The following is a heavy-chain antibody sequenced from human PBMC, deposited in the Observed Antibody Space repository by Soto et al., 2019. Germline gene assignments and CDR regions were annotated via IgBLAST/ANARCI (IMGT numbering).Heavy chain of an antibody. CDR3: ARDRDVLLWFGELLAASNWFDP. V-gene: IGHV3-74*01. D-gene: IGHD3-10*01. CDR1: GFTFSSYW. J-gene: IGHJ5*02. Sequence: EVQLVESGGGLVQPGGSLRLSCAASGFTFSSYWMHWVRQAPGKGLVWVSRINSDGSSTSYADSVKGRFTISRDNAKNTLYLQMNSLSAEDTAVYYCARDRDVLLWFGELLAASNWFDPWGQGTLVTVSS. CDR2: INSDGSST.